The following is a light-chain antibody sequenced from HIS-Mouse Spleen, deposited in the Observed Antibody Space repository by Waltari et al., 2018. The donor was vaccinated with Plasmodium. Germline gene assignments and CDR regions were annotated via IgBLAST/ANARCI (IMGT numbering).Light chain of an antibody. V-gene: IGKV3-20*01. J-gene: IGKJ2*01. CDR1: QSVSSSY. CDR2: GAS. Sequence: EIVLTQSPGTLSLSPGERATLSCRASQSVSSSYLAWYQQKPGQAPRLLIYGASRRATGIPDRCRGSGSGTDVTLTISRLEPEDFAVYYCQQYGSSPYTFGQGTKLEIK. CDR3: QQYGSSPYT.